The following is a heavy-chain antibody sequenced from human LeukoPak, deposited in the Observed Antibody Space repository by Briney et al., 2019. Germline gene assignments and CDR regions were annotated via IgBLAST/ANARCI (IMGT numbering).Heavy chain of an antibody. CDR2: ISSSCSTI. D-gene: IGHD6-6*01. Sequence: GGSLRLSCAASGFTFSDYYMSWIRQAPGKGLEWVSYISSSCSTIYYADSVKGRFTISRDNAKNSLYLQMNSLRAEDTAVYYCARLEYSSSSSLFYYYYMDVWGKGTTVTVSS. CDR1: GFTFSDYY. V-gene: IGHV3-11*04. J-gene: IGHJ6*03. CDR3: ARLEYSSSSSLFYYYYMDV.